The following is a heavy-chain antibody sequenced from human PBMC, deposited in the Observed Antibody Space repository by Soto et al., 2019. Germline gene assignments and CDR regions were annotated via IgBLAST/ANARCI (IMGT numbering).Heavy chain of an antibody. CDR3: ASDIVAPYGMDA. CDR1: GYTFTSYY. V-gene: IGHV1-46*01. D-gene: IGHD5-12*01. J-gene: IGHJ6*02. CDR2: INPSGGST. Sequence: GASVKVSCKASGYTFTSYYMHWVRQAPGQGLEWMGIINPSGGSTSYAQKFQGRVTMTRDTSTSTVYMELSSLRSEDTAVYYCASDIVAPYGMDAWGQGTTVTVSS.